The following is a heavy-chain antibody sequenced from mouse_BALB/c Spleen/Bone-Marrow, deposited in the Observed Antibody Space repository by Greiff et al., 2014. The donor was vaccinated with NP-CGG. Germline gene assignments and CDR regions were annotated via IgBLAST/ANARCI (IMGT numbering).Heavy chain of an antibody. CDR3: ARDYVYDAGFAWFVY. CDR1: GYTFTTYW. Sequence: QVQLQQSGAELVKPGASVKLSCRASGYTFTTYWMHWVKQRPGQGLEWIGEINPSNGRTNYNEKFKSKATLTVDKSSSTAYMQLSSLTSEDSAVYYCARDYVYDAGFAWFVYWGQGTLVTVSA. J-gene: IGHJ3*01. V-gene: IGHV1S81*02. CDR2: INPSNGRT. D-gene: IGHD2-14*01.